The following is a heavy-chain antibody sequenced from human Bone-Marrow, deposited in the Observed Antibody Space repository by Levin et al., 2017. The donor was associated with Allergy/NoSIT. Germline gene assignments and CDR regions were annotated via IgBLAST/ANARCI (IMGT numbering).Heavy chain of an antibody. CDR3: ARGGFQVDS. CDR1: GFTFSNSW. Sequence: GGSLRLSCAASGFTFSNSWMSWVRQAPGKGLEWVAKIKPDGTEKYYVDSVKGRLTITRDNTKNSLYLQVNSLRAEDTAVYYCARGGFQVDSWGQGTLVTVSS. CDR2: IKPDGTEK. V-gene: IGHV3-7*01. J-gene: IGHJ4*02. D-gene: IGHD2/OR15-2a*01.